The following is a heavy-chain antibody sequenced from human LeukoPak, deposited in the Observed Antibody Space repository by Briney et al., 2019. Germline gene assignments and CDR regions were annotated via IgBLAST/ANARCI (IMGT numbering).Heavy chain of an antibody. CDR1: GYTFTNYY. Sequence: ASVKVSCKASGYTFTNYYIHWVRQAPGQGLEWMGIINPSGGSTVYAQKFQGRVAVTWDTSTGTVYMDLSSLKSEDTAVYYCARGPGGTSDYWGQGTLVTVSS. J-gene: IGHJ4*02. V-gene: IGHV1-46*01. CDR3: ARGPGGTSDY. CDR2: INPSGGST. D-gene: IGHD2-8*02.